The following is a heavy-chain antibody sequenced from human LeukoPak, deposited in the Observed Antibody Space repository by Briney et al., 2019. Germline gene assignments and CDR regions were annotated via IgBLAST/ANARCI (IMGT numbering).Heavy chain of an antibody. CDR1: GFTVGSSF. J-gene: IGHJ4*02. D-gene: IGHD7-27*01. CDR3: AKTGGPWD. V-gene: IGHV3-53*01. Sequence: PGGSLRLSCAASGFTVGSSFMTWVRHAPGKGLEWVSVIFSDGTTYYTDSVKGRFTISRDNSKNTLYLQLNSLRAEDTAVYYCAKTGGPWDWGQGTLVTVSS. CDR2: IFSDGTT.